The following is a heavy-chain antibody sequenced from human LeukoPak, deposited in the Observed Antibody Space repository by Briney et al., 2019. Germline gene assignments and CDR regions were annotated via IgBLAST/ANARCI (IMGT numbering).Heavy chain of an antibody. Sequence: GGSLRLSCAASGFTFSSDSMNWVRQAPRKGLEWVSSITSRSSYTYYADSMKGRFTISRDNAKNSLYLQVNSLRAEDTAIYYCARDPIASAASGGDSWGQGTLVTVSS. CDR3: ARDPIASAASGGDS. CDR1: GFTFSSDS. CDR2: ITSRSSYT. V-gene: IGHV3-21*01. D-gene: IGHD6-13*01. J-gene: IGHJ4*02.